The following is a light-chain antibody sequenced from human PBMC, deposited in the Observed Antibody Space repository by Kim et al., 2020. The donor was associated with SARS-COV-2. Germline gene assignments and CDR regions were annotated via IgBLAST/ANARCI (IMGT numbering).Light chain of an antibody. CDR3: QQYYDDVT. V-gene: IGKV1-33*01. CDR1: DDIKNH. J-gene: IGKJ1*01. Sequence: SAAVGDRVTITWQARDDIKNHVSWLQQRPGKAPKVLIQGAVNLETGVPSRFSATGFGTDFTLTISSLQPEDLATYFCQQYYDDVTFGQGTKVDIK. CDR2: GAV.